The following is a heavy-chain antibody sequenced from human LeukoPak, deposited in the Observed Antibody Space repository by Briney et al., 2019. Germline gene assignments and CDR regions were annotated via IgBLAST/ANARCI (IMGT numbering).Heavy chain of an antibody. J-gene: IGHJ5*02. CDR3: ARRGYSYATSSFWFDP. V-gene: IGHV4-34*01. CDR1: GGSFSGYY. Sequence: PSETLSLTCAVYGGSFSGYYWSWIRQPPGKGLEWIGEINHSGSTNYNPSLKSRVTISVDTSKNQFSLKLSSVTAADTAVYYCARRGYSYATSSFWFDPWGQGTLDTVSS. D-gene: IGHD5-18*01. CDR2: INHSGST.